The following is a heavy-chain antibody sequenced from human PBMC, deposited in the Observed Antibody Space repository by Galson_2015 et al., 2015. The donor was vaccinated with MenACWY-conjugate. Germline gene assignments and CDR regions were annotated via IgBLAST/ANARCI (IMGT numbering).Heavy chain of an antibody. V-gene: IGHV3-74*01. CDR1: GFSFSNYW. Sequence: SLRLSCAASGFSFSNYWMHWVRHPPGKGLVWVSSINGDGAIKCYADSVKDRLTISRDNAKNTLYLQMSSLRVEDTAVYYCFRSGSGTYGDFEYWGQGTLVTVSS. CDR2: INGDGAIK. D-gene: IGHD4/OR15-4a*01. CDR3: FRSGSGTYGDFEY. J-gene: IGHJ4*02.